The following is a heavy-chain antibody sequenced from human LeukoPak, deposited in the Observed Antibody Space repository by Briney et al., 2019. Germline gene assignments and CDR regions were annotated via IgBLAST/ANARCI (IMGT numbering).Heavy chain of an antibody. CDR2: ISSSGTTI. CDR1: GFTFSSYE. CDR3: ARGPGIDYPLDY. J-gene: IGHJ4*02. Sequence: GGSLRLSCAASGFTFSSYEMNWVRQAPGKGPEWVSYISSSGTTIYYADSVKGRFTISRDNAKNSLYLQMNSLRAEDTAIYYCARGPGIDYPLDYWGQGTLVTVSS. D-gene: IGHD3-16*01. V-gene: IGHV3-48*03.